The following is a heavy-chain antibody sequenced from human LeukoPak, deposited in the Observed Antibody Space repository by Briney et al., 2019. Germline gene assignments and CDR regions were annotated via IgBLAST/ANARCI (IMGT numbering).Heavy chain of an antibody. V-gene: IGHV3-7*01. Sequence: GGSLRLSCAASGFSFSSYWMSWVRQAPGKGLEWVANIKKDGSEKFYVDSVKGRFTISRDNAENSLFLQMNSLRAEDTAVYYCARDRGVATGDKGSDFDYWGQGTLVTVSS. CDR3: ARDRGVATGDKGSDFDY. D-gene: IGHD6-13*01. J-gene: IGHJ4*02. CDR2: IKKDGSEK. CDR1: GFSFSSYW.